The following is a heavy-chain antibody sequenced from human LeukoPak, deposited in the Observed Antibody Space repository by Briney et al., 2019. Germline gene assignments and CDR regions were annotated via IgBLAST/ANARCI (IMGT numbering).Heavy chain of an antibody. CDR3: ARGGRSSPPVDYGMDV. V-gene: IGHV3-30-3*01. CDR1: GFTFSSYA. J-gene: IGHJ6*02. Sequence: PGRSLRLSCAASGFTFSSYAMHWVRQAPGKGLEWVAVISYDGSNKYYADSVKGRFTISRDNSKNTLYLQMNSLRAEDTAVYCCARGGRSSPPVDYGMDVWGQGTTVTVSS. D-gene: IGHD6-13*01. CDR2: ISYDGSNK.